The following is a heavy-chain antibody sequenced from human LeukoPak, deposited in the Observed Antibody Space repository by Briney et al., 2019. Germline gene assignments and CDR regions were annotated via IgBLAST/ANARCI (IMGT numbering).Heavy chain of an antibody. CDR3: AREVAYDILTGYGLNLHFDY. D-gene: IGHD3-9*01. V-gene: IGHV4-4*07. CDR1: GGSISSYY. Sequence: SETLSLTCTVSGGSISSYYWSWIRQPAGKGLEWIGRIYTSGSTNYNPSLKSRVTMSVDTSKNQFSLKLSSVTAADTAVYYCAREVAYDILTGYGLNLHFDYWGQGTLVTVSS. J-gene: IGHJ4*02. CDR2: IYTSGST.